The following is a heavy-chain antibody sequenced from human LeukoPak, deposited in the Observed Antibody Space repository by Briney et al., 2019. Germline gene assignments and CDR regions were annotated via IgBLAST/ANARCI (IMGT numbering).Heavy chain of an antibody. V-gene: IGHV3-64D*06. Sequence: GGSLRLSCSASGFCFRTLAMHWVRQAPGRGLEYLAVIGGDDVTAYFADSVKGRFTVSRDISTNTLYLQMTSLRPEDTAVYYCVRDLWGFDYWGQGTLVTVSS. CDR3: VRDLWGFDY. CDR2: IGGDDVTA. CDR1: GFCFRTLA. J-gene: IGHJ4*02. D-gene: IGHD1-26*01.